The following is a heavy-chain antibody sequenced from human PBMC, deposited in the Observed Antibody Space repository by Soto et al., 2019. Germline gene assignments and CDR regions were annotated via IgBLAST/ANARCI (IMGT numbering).Heavy chain of an antibody. D-gene: IGHD3-10*01. CDR3: ARGIITMVRGVIEWFDP. V-gene: IGHV4-61*01. Sequence: PSETLSLTCTVSGGSVSSGSYCWSWIRQPPGKGLEWIGYIYYSGSTNYNPSLKSRVTISVDTSKNQFSLKLSSVTAADTAVYYCARGIITMVRGVIEWFDPWGQGTLVTVSS. CDR1: GGSVSSGSYC. CDR2: IYYSGST. J-gene: IGHJ5*02.